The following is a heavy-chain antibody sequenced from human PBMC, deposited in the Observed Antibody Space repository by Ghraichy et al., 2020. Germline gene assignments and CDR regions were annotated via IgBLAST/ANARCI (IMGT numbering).Heavy chain of an antibody. CDR3: AGDRTLANYYFDYNMDV. CDR2: ILYDGSNK. Sequence: GESLNISCAASGSTFSHYVMHWVRQAPGKGLEWVAVILYDGSNKNYADSVKGRFTISKDNSKNTVFLQMDKLRAEDTAVYYCAGDRTLANYYFDYNMDVLAKGTTVTVSS. J-gene: IGHJ6*03. CDR1: GSTFSHYV. V-gene: IGHV3-30*04. D-gene: IGHD1-14*01.